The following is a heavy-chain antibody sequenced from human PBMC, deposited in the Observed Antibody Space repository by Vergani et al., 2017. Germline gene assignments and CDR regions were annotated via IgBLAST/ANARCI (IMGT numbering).Heavy chain of an antibody. V-gene: IGHV3-33*01. J-gene: IGHJ6*02. CDR3: ARPFTSDYGDTYYYYGMDV. D-gene: IGHD4-17*01. CDR2: IWYDGSNK. Sequence: QVQLVESGGGVVQPGRSLRLSCAASGFTFSSYGMHWVRQAPGKGLEWVAVIWYDGSNKYYADSVKGRFTISRDNSKNTLYLQMNSLRAEDTAVYYCARPFTSDYGDTYYYYGMDVWGQGTTVTVSS. CDR1: GFTFSSYG.